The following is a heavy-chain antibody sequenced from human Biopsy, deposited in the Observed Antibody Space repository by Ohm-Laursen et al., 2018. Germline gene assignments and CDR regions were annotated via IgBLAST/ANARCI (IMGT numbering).Heavy chain of an antibody. CDR1: SGSISGYY. CDR3: ARGIAVVRSLDV. D-gene: IGHD5-18*01. Sequence: TLSLTCTVSSGSISGYYWTWIRQAPGKGLEFIGYVYSSGSTSYNPSLKSRATISLDTSRNQVSLRLSSVTAADTAVYYCARGIAVVRSLDVWGQGTTVAVSS. V-gene: IGHV4-59*08. J-gene: IGHJ6*02. CDR2: VYSSGST.